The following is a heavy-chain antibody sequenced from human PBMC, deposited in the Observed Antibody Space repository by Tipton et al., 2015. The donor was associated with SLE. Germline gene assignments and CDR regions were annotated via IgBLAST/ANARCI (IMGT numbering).Heavy chain of an antibody. CDR2: IIPILGIA. J-gene: IGHJ3*02. Sequence: QLVQSGAEVKKPGSSVKVSCKASGGTFSSYAISWVRQAPGQGLEWMGRIIPILGIANYAQKFQGRVTITADKSTSTAYMELSSLRSEDTAVYYCARDTARFAAAAGDAFDIWGQGTMVTVSS. CDR3: ARDTARFAAAAGDAFDI. CDR1: GGTFSSYA. V-gene: IGHV1-69*09. D-gene: IGHD6-13*01.